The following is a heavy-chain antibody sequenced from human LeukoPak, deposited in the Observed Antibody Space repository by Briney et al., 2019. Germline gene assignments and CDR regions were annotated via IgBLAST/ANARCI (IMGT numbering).Heavy chain of an antibody. CDR3: ARGYYGSSDAFDI. D-gene: IGHD3-10*01. CDR1: GGSISSYY. CDR2: IYYSGST. J-gene: IGHJ3*02. Sequence: PSETLSLTCTVSGGSISSYYWSWIRQPPGKGLEWIGYIYYSGSTNYNPSLKSRVTISVDTSKNQFPLKLSSVTAADTAVYYCARGYYGSSDAFDIWGQGTMVTVSS. V-gene: IGHV4-59*01.